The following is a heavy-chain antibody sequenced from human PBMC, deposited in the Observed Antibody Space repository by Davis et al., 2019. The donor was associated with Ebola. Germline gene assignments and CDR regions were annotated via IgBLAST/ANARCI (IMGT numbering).Heavy chain of an antibody. V-gene: IGHV4-59*01. D-gene: IGHD5-12*01. J-gene: IGHJ4*02. CDR1: GDSISSYY. CDR3: ARVGMGYSGFLPFDY. Sequence: MPSETLSPTCTVPGDSISSYYWSWIRQPPGKGLEWIGYISYSGSTNYNPSLKSRVTISVDTSKNHFSLKLSSVTAADTAVYYCARVGMGYSGFLPFDYWGQGTLVTVSS. CDR2: ISYSGST.